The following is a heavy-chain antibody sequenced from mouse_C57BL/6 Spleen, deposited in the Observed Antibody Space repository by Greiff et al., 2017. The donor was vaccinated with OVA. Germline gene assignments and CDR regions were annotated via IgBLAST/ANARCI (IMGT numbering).Heavy chain of an antibody. Sequence: EVKLMESGGGLVKPGGSLKLSCAASGFTFSDYGMHWVRQAPEKGLEWVAYISSGSSTIYYADTVKGRFTISRDNAKNTLFLQMTSLRSEDTAMYYCARRIYYYGSSYGYYAMDYWGQGTSVTVSS. CDR3: ARRIYYYGSSYGYYAMDY. J-gene: IGHJ4*01. CDR2: ISSGSSTI. D-gene: IGHD1-1*01. V-gene: IGHV5-17*01. CDR1: GFTFSDYG.